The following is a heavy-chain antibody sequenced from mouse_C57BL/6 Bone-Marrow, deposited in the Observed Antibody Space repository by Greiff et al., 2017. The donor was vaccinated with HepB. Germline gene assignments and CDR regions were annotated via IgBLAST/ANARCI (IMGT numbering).Heavy chain of an antibody. J-gene: IGHJ2*01. V-gene: IGHV1-81*01. D-gene: IGHD2-3*01. CDR3: ARGIDGYYFDY. CDR2: IYPRSGNT. CDR1: GYTFTSYG. Sequence: VKLKQSGAELARPGASVKLSCKASGYTFTSYGISWVKQRTGQGLEWIGEIYPRSGNTYYNEKFKGKATLTADKSSSTAYMELRSLTSEYSAVYFCARGIDGYYFDYWGQGTTLTVSS.